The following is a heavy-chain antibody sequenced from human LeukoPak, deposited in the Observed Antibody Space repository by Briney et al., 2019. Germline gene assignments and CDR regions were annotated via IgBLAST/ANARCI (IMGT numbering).Heavy chain of an antibody. CDR2: INHSGST. V-gene: IGHV4-34*01. CDR3: ASRYPYYYYYMDV. J-gene: IGHJ6*03. Sequence: PSETLSLTCAVYGGSFSGYYWSWIRQPPGKGLEWIGEINHSGSTNYNPSLKSRVTISVDTSKNQFSLKLSSVTAADTAVYYCASRYPYYYYYMDVWGKGTTVTVS. CDR1: GGSFSGYY. D-gene: IGHD1-1*01.